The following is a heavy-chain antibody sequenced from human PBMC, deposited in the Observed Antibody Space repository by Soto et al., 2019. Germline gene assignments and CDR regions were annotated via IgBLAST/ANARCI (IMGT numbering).Heavy chain of an antibody. CDR3: AHRGYGSGSHPHLDY. CDR2: IYWGDDK. CDR1: GFSLTTSGVG. V-gene: IGHV2-5*02. J-gene: IGHJ4*02. D-gene: IGHD3-10*01. Sequence: QITLKESGPPLVKPTQTLTLTCTFSGFSLTTSGVGVGWIRQPPGKALEWLALIYWGDDKRYSPSLKSRLTITKDTSKNQVVLTMTNMDPVDTATYYCAHRGYGSGSHPHLDYWGQGTLVTVSS.